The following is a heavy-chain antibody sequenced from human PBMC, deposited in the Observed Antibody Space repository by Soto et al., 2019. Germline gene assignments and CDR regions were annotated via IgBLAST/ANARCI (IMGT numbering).Heavy chain of an antibody. Sequence: SVKVSCKASGGTFSSYAISWVRQAPGQGLEWMGGIIPIFGTANYAQKFQGRVTITADESTSTAYMELSSLRSEDTAVYYCARGARYFDWLPNSIHYYYGMDVWGQGTTVTVSS. CDR2: IIPIFGTA. V-gene: IGHV1-69*13. CDR3: ARGARYFDWLPNSIHYYYGMDV. D-gene: IGHD3-9*01. CDR1: GGTFSSYA. J-gene: IGHJ6*02.